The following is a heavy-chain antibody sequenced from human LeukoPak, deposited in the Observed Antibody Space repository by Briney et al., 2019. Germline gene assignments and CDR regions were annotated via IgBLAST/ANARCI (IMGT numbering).Heavy chain of an antibody. J-gene: IGHJ4*02. Sequence: GGSLRLSCAASGFTFSNAWMSWVRQAPGKGLEWVGRIKSKTDGGTTDYAAPVKGRFTISRDDSKNTLYLQMNSLKTEDTAVYYCTTMVSSSWYGYYVDYWGQGTLVTVSS. CDR2: IKSKTDGGTT. CDR3: TTMVSSSWYGYYVDY. CDR1: GFTFSNAW. D-gene: IGHD6-13*01. V-gene: IGHV3-15*01.